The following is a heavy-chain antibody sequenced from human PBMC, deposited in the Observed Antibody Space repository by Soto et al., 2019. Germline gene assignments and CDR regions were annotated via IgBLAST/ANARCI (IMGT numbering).Heavy chain of an antibody. Sequence: PSETLSLTCTVSGGSISSYYWSWIRQPPGKGLEWIGYIYYSGSTNYNPSLKSRVTISVDRSKNQFSLKLSSVTAADTAVYYCARGRGYSGYDYSDFDYWGQGTLVTVSS. CDR1: GGSISSYY. CDR3: ARGRGYSGYDYSDFDY. CDR2: IYYSGST. D-gene: IGHD5-12*01. J-gene: IGHJ4*02. V-gene: IGHV4-59*12.